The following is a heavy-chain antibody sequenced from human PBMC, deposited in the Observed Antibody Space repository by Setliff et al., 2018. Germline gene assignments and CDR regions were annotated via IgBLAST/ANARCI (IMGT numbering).Heavy chain of an antibody. J-gene: IGHJ5*02. CDR3: ARGSTGIYDP. V-gene: IGHV4-59*02. Sequence: PSETLSLTCTVSGVSVASHYWSWIRQAPGTGLEWIAYVHDNGETNQNPSLKSRVTISVDTSKNQFSLKMTSVTAADTAIYYCARGSTGIYDPWGQGILGTSPQ. CDR2: VHDNGET. D-gene: IGHD1-1*01. CDR1: GVSVASHY.